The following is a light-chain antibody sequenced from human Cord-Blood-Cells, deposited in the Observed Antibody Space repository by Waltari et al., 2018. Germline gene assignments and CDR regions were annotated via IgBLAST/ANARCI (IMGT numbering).Light chain of an antibody. CDR2: CAS. CDR1: QSVSSN. Sequence: EIVMTQSPATLSVSAGGTATRSCMASQSVSSNLAWYQQKPGQAPRLLIYCASTRATGIPARFSGSGSGTEFTLTISSLQSEDFAVYYCQQYNNWPPYTFGQGTKLEIK. J-gene: IGKJ2*01. CDR3: QQYNNWPPYT. V-gene: IGKV3-15*01.